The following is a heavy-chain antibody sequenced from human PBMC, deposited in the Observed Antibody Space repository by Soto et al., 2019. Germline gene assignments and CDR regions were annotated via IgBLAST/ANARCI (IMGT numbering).Heavy chain of an antibody. V-gene: IGHV3-23*01. CDR2: ISGSGGST. Sequence: EVQLLESGGGLVQPGGSLRLSCAASGFTFSSYAMSWVRQAPGKGLEWVSAISGSGGSTYYADSVKGRFTISRDNSKNTLYLQMNSLRAEDTAVYYCARAKGYCTNGVCPPSGYWGQGTLVTVSS. CDR3: ARAKGYCTNGVCPPSGY. D-gene: IGHD2-8*01. J-gene: IGHJ4*02. CDR1: GFTFSSYA.